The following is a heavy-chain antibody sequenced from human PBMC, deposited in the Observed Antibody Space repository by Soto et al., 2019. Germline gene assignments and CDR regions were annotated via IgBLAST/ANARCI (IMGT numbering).Heavy chain of an antibody. CDR1: GFTFNSYN. CDR2: ISFDGSNK. J-gene: IGHJ6*02. CDR3: AREVGTFYYHYGMDV. Sequence: QVQLVESGGGVVQPGRSLRLSCAASGFTFNSYNMEWVRQAPGKGLEWVTVISFDGSNKYYADSVKGRFTISRDNSKNTLYLQMNSLRAEHTAVYYCAREVGTFYYHYGMDVWGQGTTVTVSS. D-gene: IGHD2-21*02. V-gene: IGHV3-30-3*01.